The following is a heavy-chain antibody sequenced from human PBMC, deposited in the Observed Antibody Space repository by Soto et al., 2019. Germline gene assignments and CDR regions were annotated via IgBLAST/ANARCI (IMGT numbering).Heavy chain of an antibody. CDR2: ISYDGSNK. CDR3: ATQYFIVGATTFNYYYGMGV. V-gene: IGHV3-30-3*01. D-gene: IGHD1-26*01. J-gene: IGHJ6*04. Sequence: KGLEWVAVISYDGSNKYYAASVKGRFTISRDNSKNTLYLQMNSLRAEDTAVYYCATQYFIVGATTFNYYYGMGVWGEGTTLTVSS.